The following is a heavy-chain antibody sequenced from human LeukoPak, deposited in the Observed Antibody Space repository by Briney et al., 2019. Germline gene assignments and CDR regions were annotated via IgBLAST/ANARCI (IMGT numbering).Heavy chain of an antibody. J-gene: IGHJ6*01. V-gene: IGHV3-23*01. CDR3: AKMKGHPLPKYYMDV. CDR2: ISGSGDNT. CDR1: GFTFSGFA. Sequence: GSLRLSCAASGFTFSGFAMSWVRRPPGKGLEWVSGISGSGDNTLYADSVKGRFTTSRDNSKNTLYLEMNSLRAEDTAIYYCAKMKGHPLPKYYMDVWGQGTTVTASS. D-gene: IGHD1-26*01.